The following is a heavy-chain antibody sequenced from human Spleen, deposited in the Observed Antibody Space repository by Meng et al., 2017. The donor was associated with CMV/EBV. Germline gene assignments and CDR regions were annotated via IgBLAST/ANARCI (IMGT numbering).Heavy chain of an antibody. CDR2: TPYDGSNE. CDR3: AKINDYLWGSIYYFDF. CDR1: GFTLSRYA. D-gene: IGHD3-16*01. V-gene: IGHV3-30*18. J-gene: IGHJ4*02. Sequence: GESLKISCAASGFTLSRYAMQWVRQAPGKGLEWVAVTPYDGSNEDYADSVKGRFTISRDNSKDTLYLQMNNLRAEDTAVYYCAKINDYLWGSIYYFDFWGQGTLVPVSS.